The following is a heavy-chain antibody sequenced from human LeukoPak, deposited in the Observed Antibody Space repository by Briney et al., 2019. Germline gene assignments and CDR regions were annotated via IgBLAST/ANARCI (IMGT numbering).Heavy chain of an antibody. J-gene: IGHJ4*02. Sequence: GASMKLSCKASGFTFTGYYIHWVRQAPGQGLGWMGWVNPNSGGTNYAQMFQGRVTMTRDTSISTAYMEVSRLRSDDTAVFYCARDLAMYSPDLDYWGQGTLVTVSS. V-gene: IGHV1-2*02. CDR3: ARDLAMYSPDLDY. CDR1: GFTFTGYY. D-gene: IGHD1-26*01. CDR2: VNPNSGGT.